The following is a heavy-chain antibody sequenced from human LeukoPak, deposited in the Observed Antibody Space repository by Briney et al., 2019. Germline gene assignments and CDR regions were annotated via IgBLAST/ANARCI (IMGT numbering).Heavy chain of an antibody. CDR2: IYTSGST. Sequence: SETLSLTCTVSGGSISSSNYYWGWIRQPPGKGLEWIGRIYTSGSTNYNPSLKSRVTVSVDTSKNQFSLNLSSVTAADTAVYYCARSYNWFDPWGQGTLVTVSS. J-gene: IGHJ5*02. V-gene: IGHV4-61*02. CDR3: ARSYNWFDP. CDR1: GGSISSSNYY.